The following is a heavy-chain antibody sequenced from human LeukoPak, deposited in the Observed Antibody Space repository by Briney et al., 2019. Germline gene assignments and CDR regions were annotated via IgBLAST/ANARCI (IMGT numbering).Heavy chain of an antibody. CDR2: IYYSGST. D-gene: IGHD3-22*01. CDR1: GGSISSSSYY. V-gene: IGHV4-39*07. CDR3: AIFYDTSSHFHH. J-gene: IGHJ4*02. Sequence: SETLSLTCTVSGGSISSSSYYWGWIRQPPGKGLEWIGSIYYSGSTYYHPSLKSRVTISVDTSKTRFSLKLTSVTAADTAVYYCAIFYDTSSHFHHWGQGVLVTVSS.